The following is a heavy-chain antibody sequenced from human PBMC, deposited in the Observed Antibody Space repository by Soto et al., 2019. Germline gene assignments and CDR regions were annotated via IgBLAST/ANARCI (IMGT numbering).Heavy chain of an antibody. CDR1: GFSLSRAW. D-gene: IGHD3-3*01. J-gene: IGHJ4*02. CDR3: AREDFWSFA. CDR2: INKDATT. Sequence: EVQLAESGGGFVEPGGSLRLSCVVSGFSLSRAWMDWVRQVPGKGLVWVSRINKDATTTYADSVKGRFTISRDTAKNTLYLQMNSLRAEDTALYYCAREDFWSFAGGQGTLVTVSS. V-gene: IGHV3-74*01.